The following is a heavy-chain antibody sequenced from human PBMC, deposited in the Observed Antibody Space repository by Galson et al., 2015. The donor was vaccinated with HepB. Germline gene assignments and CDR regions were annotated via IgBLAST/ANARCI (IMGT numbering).Heavy chain of an antibody. CDR2: IIPILGIA. J-gene: IGHJ5*02. CDR3: ARDRFELLSMFVTEMNWFDP. Sequence: SVKVSCKASGGTFSSYTISWVRQAPGQGLEWMGRIIPILGIANYAQKFQGRVTITADKSTSTAYMELSSLRSEDTAVYYCARDRFELLSMFVTEMNWFDPWGQGTLVTVSS. D-gene: IGHD2-2*01. V-gene: IGHV1-69*04. CDR1: GGTFSSYT.